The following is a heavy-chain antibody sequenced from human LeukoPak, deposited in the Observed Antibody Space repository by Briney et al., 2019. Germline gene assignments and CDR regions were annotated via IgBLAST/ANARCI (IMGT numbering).Heavy chain of an antibody. CDR3: ARESLYFAYGMDV. J-gene: IGHJ6*02. CDR2: IYYSGST. Sequence: PSETLSLTCTVSGGSISSYYWSWIRQPPGKGLEWIGYIYYSGSTNYNPSLKSRVTISVDTSKSQFSLKLSSVTAADTAVYYCARESLYFAYGMDVWGQGTTVTVSS. V-gene: IGHV4-59*01. CDR1: GGSISSYY. D-gene: IGHD3-9*01.